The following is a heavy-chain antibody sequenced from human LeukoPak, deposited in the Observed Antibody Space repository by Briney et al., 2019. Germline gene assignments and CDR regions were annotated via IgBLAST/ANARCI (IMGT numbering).Heavy chain of an antibody. J-gene: IGHJ4*02. D-gene: IGHD3-10*01. CDR2: INPNSGGT. CDR1: GYTFTGYY. Sequence: ASVKVSCKASGYTFTGYYMHWVRQAPGQGLEWMGWINPNSGGTNYAQKFQGRVTMTRDTSISTAYMELSRLRSDDTAVYYCARDRWFGELLRYYFDYWGQGTLVTVSS. CDR3: ARDRWFGELLRYYFDY. V-gene: IGHV1-2*02.